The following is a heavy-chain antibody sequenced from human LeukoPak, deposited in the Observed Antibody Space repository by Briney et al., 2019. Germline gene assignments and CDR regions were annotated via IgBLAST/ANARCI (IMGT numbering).Heavy chain of an antibody. CDR1: GGTFSSYA. CDR2: IIPIFGTA. V-gene: IGHV1-69*01. Sequence: SVKVSCKASGGTFSSYAISWVRQAPGQGLESMGGIIPIFGTANYAQKFQGRVTITADESTSTAYMELSSLRSEDTAVYYCARTTVTTGTYYYYYMDVWGKGTTVTVSS. D-gene: IGHD4-11*01. J-gene: IGHJ6*03. CDR3: ARTTVTTGTYYYYYMDV.